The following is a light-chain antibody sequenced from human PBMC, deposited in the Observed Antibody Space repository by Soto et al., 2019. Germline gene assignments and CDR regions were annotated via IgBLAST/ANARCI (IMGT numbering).Light chain of an antibody. CDR3: SSYTSSSTYV. CDR1: SSDVGGYNS. V-gene: IGLV2-14*03. J-gene: IGLJ1*01. Sequence: QSALTQPASVSGAPGQSIAISCTGTSSDVGGYNSVSWYQHHPGKAPKLMVYDVSNRPSGVFNRFSGSKSGNTASLTISGLQAEDEADYYCSSYTSSSTYVFGTGTKLTVL. CDR2: DVS.